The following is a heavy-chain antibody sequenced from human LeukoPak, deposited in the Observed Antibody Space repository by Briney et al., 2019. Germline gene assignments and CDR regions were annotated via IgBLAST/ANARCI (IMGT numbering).Heavy chain of an antibody. J-gene: IGHJ1*01. D-gene: IGHD3-22*01. CDR1: GFTFSDYY. V-gene: IGHV3-20*04. CDR3: ARVDSSGWYFQH. CDR2: INWNGGST. Sequence: PGGSLRLSCAASGFTFSDYYMSWIRQAPGKGLEWVSGINWNGGSTGYADSVKGRFTISRDNAKNSLYLQMNSLRAEDTALYYCARVDSSGWYFQHWGQGTLVTVSS.